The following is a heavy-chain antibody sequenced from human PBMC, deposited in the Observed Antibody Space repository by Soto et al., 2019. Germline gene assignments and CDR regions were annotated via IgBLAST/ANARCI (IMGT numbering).Heavy chain of an antibody. D-gene: IGHD5-12*01. CDR1: GFTFSTYN. J-gene: IGHJ4*02. V-gene: IGHV3-21*01. Sequence: EVQLVESGGGLVKPGGSLRLSCAASGFTFSTYNMNWVRQAPGKGLEWVASISSTSVYMYYANSLKGRFTISRANAKSSLHLHVNSLRAEDTAVYYCARGWLRDPWMYWGQGTLVTVSS. CDR3: ARGWLRDPWMY. CDR2: ISSTSVYM.